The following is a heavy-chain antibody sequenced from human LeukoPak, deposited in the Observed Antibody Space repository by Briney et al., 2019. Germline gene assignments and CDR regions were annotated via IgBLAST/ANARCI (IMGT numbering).Heavy chain of an antibody. J-gene: IGHJ6*02. Sequence: ASVKVSCKASGGTFSSYAISWVRQAPGQGLEWMGWINPNSGGTNYAQKFQGRVTMTRDTSISTAYMELSRLRSDDTAVYYCARASALGGYGYYYYYGMDVWGQGTTVTVSS. CDR1: GGTFSSYA. CDR2: INPNSGGT. CDR3: ARASALGGYGYYYYYGMDV. D-gene: IGHD5-18*01. V-gene: IGHV1-2*02.